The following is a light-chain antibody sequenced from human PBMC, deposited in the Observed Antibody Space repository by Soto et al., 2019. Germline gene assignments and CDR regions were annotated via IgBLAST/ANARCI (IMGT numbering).Light chain of an antibody. Sequence: EIVLTQSPGTLYLSPGERATLSCRASQSVSSIYLAWYQQKPGQAPRLLIYGASSRATGIPERFSGSGSGTDFTLTISRLEPEDFAVYYCQQYGSSRWTFGQGTKVEI. V-gene: IGKV3-20*01. CDR2: GAS. CDR3: QQYGSSRWT. J-gene: IGKJ1*01. CDR1: QSVSSIY.